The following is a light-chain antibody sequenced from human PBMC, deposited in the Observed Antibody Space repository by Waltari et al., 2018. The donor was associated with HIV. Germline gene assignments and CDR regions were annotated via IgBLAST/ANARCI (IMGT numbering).Light chain of an antibody. J-gene: IGLJ1*01. CDR1: SSNVGGDTK. Sequence: QSALTQPPSASGSPGQSVTISCTGTSSNVGGDTKVPWYQQRPGKAPKLTIYEVRKRPSGVPYRFSGSKSGNTASLTVSGLQAEDEADYYCSSYSANNNFDVFGTGTKVTVL. CDR3: SSYSANNNFDV. CDR2: EVR. V-gene: IGLV2-8*01.